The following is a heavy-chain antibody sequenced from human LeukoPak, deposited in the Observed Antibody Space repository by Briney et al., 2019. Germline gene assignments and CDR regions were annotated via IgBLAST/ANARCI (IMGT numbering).Heavy chain of an antibody. V-gene: IGHV3-30*18. D-gene: IGHD6-13*01. J-gene: IGHJ4*02. CDR1: GFSFSNYG. Sequence: QSGGSLRLSCAASGFSFSNYGMHWVRQAPGKGLEWVAAISADGSDKYYADSVKGRFTISRDNSRNTLHLQMNSLRPEDTAVYYCAQGTAVAHQNFDCWGQGTPATVSS. CDR3: AQGTAVAHQNFDC. CDR2: ISADGSDK.